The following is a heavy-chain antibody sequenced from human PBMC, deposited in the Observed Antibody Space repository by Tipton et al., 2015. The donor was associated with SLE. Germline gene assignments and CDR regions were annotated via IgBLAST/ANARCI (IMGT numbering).Heavy chain of an antibody. CDR3: ARDGSQWLAAYFHH. Sequence: TLSLTCTVSGSSITAYYWTWIRQPPGKGLEWIGYVYYSGTTNYSPSLKSRVTISVDPSKNQFSLKLSSVTAADTAVYYCARDGSQWLAAYFHHWGQGTLVTVSS. J-gene: IGHJ1*01. CDR2: VYYSGTT. D-gene: IGHD6-19*01. V-gene: IGHV4-59*12. CDR1: GSSITAYY.